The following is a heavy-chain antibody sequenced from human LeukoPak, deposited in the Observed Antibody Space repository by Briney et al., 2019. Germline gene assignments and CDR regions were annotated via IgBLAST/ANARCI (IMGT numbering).Heavy chain of an antibody. CDR3: ARDLGYCSSTSCYPLDY. CDR1: GYTFTSYG. Sequence: GASVKVSCKASGYTFTSYGISWVRQAPGQGLEWMGWISAYNGNTNYAQKLQGRVTMTTDTSTSTAYMELRSLRSDDTAVYYCARDLGYCSSTSCYPLDYWGQGTLVTVSS. J-gene: IGHJ4*02. D-gene: IGHD2-2*01. V-gene: IGHV1-18*01. CDR2: ISAYNGNT.